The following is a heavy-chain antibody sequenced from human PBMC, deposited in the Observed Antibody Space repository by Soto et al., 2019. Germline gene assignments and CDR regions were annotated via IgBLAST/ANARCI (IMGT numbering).Heavy chain of an antibody. CDR3: ARPSPYCGGDCYSNDAFDI. Sequence: SETLSLTFAVYGGSFSGYHWSWIRQPPGKGLEWIGEINHSGSTNYNPSLKSRVTISVDTSKNQFSLKLSSVTAADTAVYYCARPSPYCGGDCYSNDAFDIWGQGTMVTVSS. V-gene: IGHV4-34*01. CDR1: GGSFSGYH. CDR2: INHSGST. J-gene: IGHJ3*02. D-gene: IGHD2-21*02.